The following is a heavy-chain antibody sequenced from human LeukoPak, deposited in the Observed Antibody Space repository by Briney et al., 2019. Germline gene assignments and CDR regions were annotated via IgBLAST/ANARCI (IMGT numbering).Heavy chain of an antibody. J-gene: IGHJ4*02. CDR3: ARQSAMANFDY. V-gene: IGHV3-23*01. D-gene: IGHD5-18*01. CDR1: GFTFSSYA. CDR2: ISGSGGST. Sequence: PGGSLRLSCAASGFTFSSYAMSWVRQAPGKGLEWVSAISGSGGSTYYADSVKGRFTISRDNAKNSLYLQMNSLRAEDTAVYYCARQSAMANFDYWGQGTLVTVSS.